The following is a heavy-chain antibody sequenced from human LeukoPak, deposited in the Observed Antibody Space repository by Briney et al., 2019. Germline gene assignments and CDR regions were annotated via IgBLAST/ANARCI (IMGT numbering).Heavy chain of an antibody. CDR2: IYYSGST. J-gene: IGHJ3*02. D-gene: IGHD3-10*01. CDR1: GGSISSGGYY. V-gene: IGHV4-31*03. CDR3: ARANYRGDAFDI. Sequence: SEILSLTCTVSGGSISSGGYYWSWIRQHPGKGLEWIGYIYYSGSTYYNPSLKSRVTISVDTSKNQFSLKLSSVTAADTAVYYCARANYRGDAFDIWGQGTMVTVSS.